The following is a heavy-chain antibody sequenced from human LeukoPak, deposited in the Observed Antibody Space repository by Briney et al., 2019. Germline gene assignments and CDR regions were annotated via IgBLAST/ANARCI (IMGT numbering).Heavy chain of an antibody. J-gene: IGHJ3*02. CDR2: IYYSGST. Sequence: SETLSLTCTVSGGSISSYYWSWIRQPPGKGLEWIGYIYYSGSTNYNPSLKSRVTISADTSKNQFSLKLSSVTAADTAVYYCARHGGHYSPFDIWGQGTMVTVSS. V-gene: IGHV4-59*08. D-gene: IGHD3-22*01. CDR1: GGSISSYY. CDR3: ARHGGHYSPFDI.